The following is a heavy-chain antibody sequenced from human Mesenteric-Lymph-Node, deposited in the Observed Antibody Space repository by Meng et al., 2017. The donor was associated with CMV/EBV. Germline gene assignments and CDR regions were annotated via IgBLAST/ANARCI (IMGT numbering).Heavy chain of an antibody. CDR3: AREGPGGDWYFGL. Sequence: GGSLRLSCEASGFTVNSNYMSWVRQAPGKGLEWVSVIYSDDITYYADSVKGRFTISRDISKNTLYLKMNSLRVDDTAVYYWAREGPGGDWYFGLWGRGTLVTVSS. CDR1: GFTVNSNY. V-gene: IGHV3-53*01. J-gene: IGHJ2*01. D-gene: IGHD3-10*01. CDR2: IYSDDIT.